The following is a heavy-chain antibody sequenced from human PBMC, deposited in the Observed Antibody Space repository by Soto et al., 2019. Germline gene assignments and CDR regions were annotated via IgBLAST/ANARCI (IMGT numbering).Heavy chain of an antibody. Sequence: GGSLRLSCTASGFTFSNCDMHWVRQAAGRGLEWVSSISTAGATYYAGSVRGRFTISRGDAKNSLYLQMNSLRAEDTAVYYCARDRGYSYGRPLDYWGQGTLVTVSS. CDR1: GFTFSNCD. CDR2: ISTAGAT. J-gene: IGHJ4*02. V-gene: IGHV3-13*01. D-gene: IGHD5-18*01. CDR3: ARDRGYSYGRPLDY.